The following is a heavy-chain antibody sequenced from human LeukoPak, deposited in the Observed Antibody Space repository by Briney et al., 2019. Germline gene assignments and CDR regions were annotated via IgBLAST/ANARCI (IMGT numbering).Heavy chain of an antibody. D-gene: IGHD3-10*01. CDR2: INPNTGGT. V-gene: IGHV1-2*02. J-gene: IGHJ5*02. CDR3: ARPLRVTMIRGAAFRASSDFDP. CDR1: GYSFTSHY. Sequence: ASVKVSCKASGYSFTSHYMHWVRQAPGQGLEWMGWINPNTGGTKYAQKFQDRVTMTRDTSISTAYMELSRLRSDDTAVYYCARPLRVTMIRGAAFRASSDFDPWGQGTLVTVSS.